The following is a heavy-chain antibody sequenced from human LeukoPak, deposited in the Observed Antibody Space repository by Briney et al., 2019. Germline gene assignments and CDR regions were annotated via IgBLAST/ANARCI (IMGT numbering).Heavy chain of an antibody. CDR3: ARGSRLGYCSSTSCRAFDI. CDR1: GGTFSSYA. Sequence: GASVKVSCKASGGTFSSYAISWVRQAPGQGLEWMGRIIPIFGTANYAQKSQGRVTITTDESTSTAYMELSSLRSEDTAVYYCARGSRLGYCSSTSCRAFDIWGQGTMVTVSS. D-gene: IGHD2-2*01. J-gene: IGHJ3*02. CDR2: IIPIFGTA. V-gene: IGHV1-69*05.